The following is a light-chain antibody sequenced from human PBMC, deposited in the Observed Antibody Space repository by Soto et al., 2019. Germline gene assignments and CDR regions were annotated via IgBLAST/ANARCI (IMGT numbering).Light chain of an antibody. J-gene: IGLJ1*01. CDR2: EVS. V-gene: IGLV2-8*01. CDR3: SSYAATNNYV. Sequence: QSVLTQPPSASGSPGQSVTISCTGTSSDVGGYNYVSWYQQHPGKAPKLMIYEVSKRPSGVPDRFSGSKSGNTASLTVSGLQAEDEADYYCSSYAATNNYVFGTG. CDR1: SSDVGGYNY.